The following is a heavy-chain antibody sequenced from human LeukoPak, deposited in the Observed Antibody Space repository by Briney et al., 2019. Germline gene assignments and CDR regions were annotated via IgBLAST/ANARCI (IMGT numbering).Heavy chain of an antibody. CDR2: ISSSSSYI. Sequence: GGSLRLSCAASGFTFSSYSMNWVRQAPGKGLEWVSSISSSSSYIYYADSVKGRFTISRDNAKNSLYLQMNSLRAEDTAVYYCAREEQWSPDLFDYWGQGTLVTVSS. V-gene: IGHV3-21*01. CDR3: AREEQWSPDLFDY. D-gene: IGHD6-19*01. J-gene: IGHJ4*02. CDR1: GFTFSSYS.